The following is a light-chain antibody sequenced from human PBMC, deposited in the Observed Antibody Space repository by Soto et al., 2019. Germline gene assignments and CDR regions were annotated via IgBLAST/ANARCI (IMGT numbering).Light chain of an antibody. J-gene: IGKJ1*01. CDR1: QSVLYSSSNKNY. Sequence: DIVMTQSPDSLAVSLGERATINCKSSQSVLYSSSNKNYLAWYQQKPGQPPKLLIYWASIRESGVPDRFSGSGSGTDFTLTISSLQAEDVAVYYCQHYYSTPRTFGQGTKVEIK. CDR2: WAS. CDR3: QHYYSTPRT. V-gene: IGKV4-1*01.